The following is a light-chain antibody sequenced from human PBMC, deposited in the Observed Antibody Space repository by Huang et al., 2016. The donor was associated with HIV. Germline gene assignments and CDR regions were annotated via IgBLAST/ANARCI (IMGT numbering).Light chain of an antibody. CDR2: DAS. J-gene: IGKJ4*01. CDR1: TSVTRD. Sequence: EIVLTQSPVTLSLSPGERATPSVRASTSVTRDLAVYKQKPGQAPRLLIYDASSRATGIPARFSGSGSGTDFTLTISSLEPEDFAVYYCQQRSNWPPTLTFGGGTKVEIK. CDR3: QQRSNWPPTLT. V-gene: IGKV3-11*01.